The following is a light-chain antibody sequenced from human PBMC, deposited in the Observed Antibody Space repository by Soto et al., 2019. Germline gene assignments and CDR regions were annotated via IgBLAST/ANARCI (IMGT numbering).Light chain of an antibody. CDR3: QRYNNIART. J-gene: IGKJ1*01. CDR1: QSIDDR. Sequence: DIQMTQSPSSLSASVGDRVTITCRASQSIDDRLAWYQQKPGKAPNLLIYDASTLESGVPSRFSGSGSGTDFTLTISSLQPDDFATYYCQRYNNIARTFGQGTKVDIK. V-gene: IGKV1-5*01. CDR2: DAS.